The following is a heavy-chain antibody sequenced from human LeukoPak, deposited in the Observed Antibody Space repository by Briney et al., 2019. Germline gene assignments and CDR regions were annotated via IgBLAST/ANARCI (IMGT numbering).Heavy chain of an antibody. V-gene: IGHV1-46*01. J-gene: IGHJ4*02. CDR1: GYTFTSYY. D-gene: IGHD6-13*01. CDR2: INPSGGST. CDR3: ARGGPNIAAAGYYFDY. Sequence: ASVKVSCKASGYTFTSYYMHWVRQAPGQGLEWMGIINPSGGSTSYAQKFQGRVTMTRDTSTSTVYMELSSLRSEDTAVYYCARGGPNIAAAGYYFDYWGQGTLVTVSS.